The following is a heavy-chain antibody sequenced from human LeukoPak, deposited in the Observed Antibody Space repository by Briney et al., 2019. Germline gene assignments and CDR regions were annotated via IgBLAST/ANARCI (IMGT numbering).Heavy chain of an antibody. CDR1: GGSISSYY. CDR2: IYYSGST. CDR3: ASRLQPHDAFDI. J-gene: IGHJ3*02. Sequence: SETLSLTXTVSGGSISSYYWSWIRQPPGKGLEWIGYIYYSGSTNYNPSLKSRVTISVDTSKNQFSLKLSSVTAADTAVYYCASRLQPHDAFDIWGQGTMVTVSS. D-gene: IGHD4-11*01. V-gene: IGHV4-59*01.